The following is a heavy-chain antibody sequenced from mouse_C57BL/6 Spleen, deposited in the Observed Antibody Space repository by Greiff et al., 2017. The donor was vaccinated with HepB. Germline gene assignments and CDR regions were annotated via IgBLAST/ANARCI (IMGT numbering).Heavy chain of an antibody. D-gene: IGHD2-3*01. J-gene: IGHJ4*01. CDR3: ARCDGYPYAMDY. V-gene: IGHV1-18*01. Sequence: EVQLVESGPELVKPGASVKIPCKASGYTFTDYNMDWVKQSHGKSLEWIGDINPNNGGTIYNQKFKGKATLTVDKSSSTAYMELRSLTSEDTAVYYCARCDGYPYAMDYWGQGTSVTVSS. CDR1: GYTFTDYN. CDR2: INPNNGGT.